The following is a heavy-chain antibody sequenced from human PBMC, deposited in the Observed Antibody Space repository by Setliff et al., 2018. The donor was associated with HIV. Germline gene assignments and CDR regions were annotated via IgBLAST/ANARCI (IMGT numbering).Heavy chain of an antibody. Sequence: GASVKVSCKASGYTISAHGVSWVRHVPGHGLEWMGWISGDTGDIKYSQRFEGRLTMTTETSTNTAYMELRSLRSDDTAVYYCAIDGLSYNILPGSIAYCHSGMDVWGQGTTVTVSS. D-gene: IGHD3-9*01. V-gene: IGHV1-18*01. CDR1: GYTISAHG. CDR2: ISGDTGDI. J-gene: IGHJ6*02. CDR3: AIDGLSYNILPGSIAYCHSGMDV.